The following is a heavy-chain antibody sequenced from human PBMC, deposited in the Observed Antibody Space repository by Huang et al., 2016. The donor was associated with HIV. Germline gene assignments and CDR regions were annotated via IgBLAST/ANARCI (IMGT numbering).Heavy chain of an antibody. CDR1: GFTFPNYA. Sequence: QVQLVESGGGLVQPGRSLRLSCAASGFTFPNYAIHWVRQAPGQWLDGVAFISYDGRNKFYAASVKGRFTSSRDNSKSTLYLLMNSLRVDDTALYYCARSAVPGDGDWFDPWGQGTLVTVSS. D-gene: IGHD6-19*01. CDR3: ARSAVPGDGDWFDP. J-gene: IGHJ5*02. V-gene: IGHV3-30*04. CDR2: ISYDGRNK.